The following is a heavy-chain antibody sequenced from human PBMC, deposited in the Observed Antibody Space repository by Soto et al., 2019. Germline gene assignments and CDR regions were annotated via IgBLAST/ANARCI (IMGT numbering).Heavy chain of an antibody. J-gene: IGHJ5*02. CDR2: ISYDGSNK. CDR1: GFTFSNYA. V-gene: IGHV3-30-3*01. D-gene: IGHD1-26*01. Sequence: QVQLVESGGGVVQPGRSLRLSCAASGFTFSNYAMHWVRQAPGKGLEWVAVISYDGSNKYYADSVKGRFTISRDKSKNTLYLQMNSLNAEDTAVYYCARDRSSGSYWPGGLLDLWGQGTLVTVSS. CDR3: ARDRSSGSYWPGGLLDL.